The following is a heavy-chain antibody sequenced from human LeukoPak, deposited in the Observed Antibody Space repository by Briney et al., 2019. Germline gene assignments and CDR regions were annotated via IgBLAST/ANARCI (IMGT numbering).Heavy chain of an antibody. V-gene: IGHV1-2*02. J-gene: IGHJ4*02. CDR3: ARDSIAARPGFDY. CDR2: INPNSGGT. Sequence: ASVKVSCKASGYTFTGYYMRWVRQAPGQGLEWMGWINPNSGGTNYAQKFQGRVTMTRDTSISTAYMELSRLRSDDTAVYYCARDSIAARPGFDYWGQGTLVTVSS. D-gene: IGHD6-6*01. CDR1: GYTFTGYY.